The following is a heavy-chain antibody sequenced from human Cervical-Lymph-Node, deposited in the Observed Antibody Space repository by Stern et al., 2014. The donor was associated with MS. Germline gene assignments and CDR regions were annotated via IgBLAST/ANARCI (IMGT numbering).Heavy chain of an antibody. CDR3: ARRTVGGAFDS. V-gene: IGHV4-39*01. CDR1: GGSISSSGHY. J-gene: IGHJ4*02. D-gene: IGHD2-21*01. CDR2: FFYSRST. Sequence: VQLVESGPGLVKPSETLALTCTVSGGSISSSGHYWAWIRQPPGEGLEWIGSFFYSRSTYYNPSLKSRVPLSLDTSTHQLYLKMSSVTAADTAVYYCARRTVGGAFDSWGQGTLITVSS.